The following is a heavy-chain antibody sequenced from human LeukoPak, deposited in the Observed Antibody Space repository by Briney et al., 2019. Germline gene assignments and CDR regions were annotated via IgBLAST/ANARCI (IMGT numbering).Heavy chain of an antibody. D-gene: IGHD6-13*01. J-gene: IGHJ6*03. CDR3: ARGKAAAGYYYYYMDV. CDR2: ISAYNGNT. Sequence: GASVKVSCKASGYTFTSYGISWVRQAPGQGLEWMGWISAYNGNTNYAQKLQGRVTMTTDTSTSTAYMELRSLRSDDTAVYYCARGKAAAGYYYYYMDVWGKGTTVTISS. CDR1: GYTFTSYG. V-gene: IGHV1-18*01.